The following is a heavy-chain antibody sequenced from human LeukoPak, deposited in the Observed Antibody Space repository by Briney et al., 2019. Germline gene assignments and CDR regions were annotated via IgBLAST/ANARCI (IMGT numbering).Heavy chain of an antibody. CDR3: ARGADFGGGIRRNLFDY. Sequence: SETLSLTCTVSGGSMNGYYWSWIRQPPGKGLEWIGEINHSGSTNYNPSLKSRVTISVDTSKNQFSLKLSSVTAADTAVYYCARGADFGGGIRRNLFDYWGQGTLVTVSS. D-gene: IGHD1-20*01. V-gene: IGHV4-34*01. CDR1: GGSMNGYY. CDR2: INHSGST. J-gene: IGHJ4*02.